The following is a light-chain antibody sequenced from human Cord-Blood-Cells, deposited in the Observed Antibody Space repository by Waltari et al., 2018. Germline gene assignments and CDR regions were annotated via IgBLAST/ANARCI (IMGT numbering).Light chain of an antibody. J-gene: IGKJ4*01. Sequence: IQLTQFPSSLSASAGARVTFTCQASQNISSHLTWYQQKPGNAPQLLIYAASSLQSGVPARFSGRGAGTDLTLTISSLQAEDFAAYFRQQSYSTPLTVGGGTVVEIK. V-gene: IGKV1-39*01. CDR1: QNISSH. CDR2: AAS. CDR3: QQSYSTPLT.